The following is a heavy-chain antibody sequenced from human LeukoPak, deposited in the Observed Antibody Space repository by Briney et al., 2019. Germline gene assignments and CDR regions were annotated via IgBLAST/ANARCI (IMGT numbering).Heavy chain of an antibody. CDR3: ASTIGSAGTQY. CDR2: INTDGTRT. J-gene: IGHJ1*01. D-gene: IGHD6-13*01. Sequence: GGSLRLSCTASGFTFSSYWMHWVRQAPGKGLLWVSRINTDGTRTNYADSVKGRFTISRDNAKNRLYLQMNSLGAEDTAVYYCASTIGSAGTQYWGQGTLVTVSS. CDR1: GFTFSSYW. V-gene: IGHV3-74*01.